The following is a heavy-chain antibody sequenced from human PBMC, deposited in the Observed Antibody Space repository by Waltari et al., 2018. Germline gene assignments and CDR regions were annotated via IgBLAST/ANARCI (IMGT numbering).Heavy chain of an antibody. CDR3: ARRYDSSGYYSLFDI. V-gene: IGHV1-69*04. J-gene: IGHJ3*02. Sequence: QVQLVQSGGEVRKPGSSVKVSCKAAGGSFSSYAISWVRQAPGQGLEWMGGIIPILGIANYSQKFQGRVTITADESTSTAYMELSSLRSEDTAVYYCARRYDSSGYYSLFDIWGQGTMVTVSS. CDR2: IIPILGIA. CDR1: GGSFSSYA. D-gene: IGHD3-22*01.